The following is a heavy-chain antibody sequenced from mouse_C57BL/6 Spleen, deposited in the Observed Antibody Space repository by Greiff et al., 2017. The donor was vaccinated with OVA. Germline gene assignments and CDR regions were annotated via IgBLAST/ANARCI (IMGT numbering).Heavy chain of an antibody. J-gene: IGHJ2*01. CDR1: GYTFTSYW. CDR2: IDPSDSET. Sequence: QVHVKQPGAELVRPGSSVKLSCKASGYTFTSYWMHWVKQRPIQGLEWIGNIDPSDSETHYNQKFKDKATLTVDKSSSTAYMQLSSLTSEDSAVYYCARRRAYGYFDYWGQGTTLTVSS. CDR3: ARRRAYGYFDY. D-gene: IGHD1-1*01. V-gene: IGHV1-52*01.